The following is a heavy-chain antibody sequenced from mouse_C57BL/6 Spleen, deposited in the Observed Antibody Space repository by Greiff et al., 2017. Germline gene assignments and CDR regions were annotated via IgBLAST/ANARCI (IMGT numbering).Heavy chain of an antibody. CDR2: IHPNSGST. V-gene: IGHV1-64*01. J-gene: IGHJ2*01. D-gene: IGHD1-1*02. Sequence: VQLQQPGAELVKPGASVKLSCKASGYTFTSYWMHWVKQRPGQGLEWIGMIHPNSGSTNYNEKFKSKATLTVDKSSSTAYMQLSSLTSEDSTDDYCARQRGGRGKYFEYGGQGTTLTVSS. CDR1: GYTFTSYW. CDR3: ARQRGGRGKYFEY.